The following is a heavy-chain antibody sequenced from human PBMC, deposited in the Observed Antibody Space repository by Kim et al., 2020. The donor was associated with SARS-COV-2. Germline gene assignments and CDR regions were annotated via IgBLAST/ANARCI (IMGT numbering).Heavy chain of an antibody. CDR1: GGSISSGSYY. J-gene: IGHJ5*02. Sequence: SETLSLTCTVSGGSISSGSYYWSWIRQPAGKGLEWIGRIYTSGSTNYNPSLKSRVTISVDTSKNQFSLKLSSVTAADTAVYYCARSFAAKRDWFDPWGQGTLVTVSS. CDR3: ARSFAAKRDWFDP. CDR2: IYTSGST. D-gene: IGHD6-25*01. V-gene: IGHV4-61*02.